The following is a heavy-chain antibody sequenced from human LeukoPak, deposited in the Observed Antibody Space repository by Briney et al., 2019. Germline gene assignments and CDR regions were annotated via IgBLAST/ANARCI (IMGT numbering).Heavy chain of an antibody. Sequence: GGSLRLSCAASGFTFSSQAMSWVRQAPGKGLEWVAAISGRGGNTYYADSVKGRFTISRENFKNTLYLQMNSLRAEDTAVYYCAKDLSNYDFWSGYYSFESWGQGTLVTVSS. V-gene: IGHV3-23*01. CDR2: ISGRGGNT. CDR1: GFTFSSQA. D-gene: IGHD3-3*01. CDR3: AKDLSNYDFWSGYYSFES. J-gene: IGHJ4*02.